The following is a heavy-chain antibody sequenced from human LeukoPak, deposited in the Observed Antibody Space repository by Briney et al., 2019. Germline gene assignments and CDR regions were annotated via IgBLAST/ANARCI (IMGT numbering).Heavy chain of an antibody. CDR2: INPYSGDT. Sequence: ASVKVSCKVSGYTLNNYYIHWVRQAPGQGREWMGRINPYSGDTNSAQKFQGRVTMTRDTFINTAYMELRRLRSDDAAVYFCAIAYANNAFDIWGQGTMVSVSS. CDR1: GYTLNNYY. V-gene: IGHV1-2*06. CDR3: AIAYANNAFDI. J-gene: IGHJ3*02. D-gene: IGHD3-16*01.